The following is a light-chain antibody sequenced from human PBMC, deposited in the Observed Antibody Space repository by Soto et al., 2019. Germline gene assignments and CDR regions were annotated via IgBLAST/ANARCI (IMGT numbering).Light chain of an antibody. CDR3: QQYGSSPRT. Sequence: EIVLTQSPGTLSLSPGERATLSCRASQSVSSSYLGWYQQKPGQAPRLLMYGASSRATGIPERFSGSGSGTDFTLTISRLEPEDLAVYYCQQYGSSPRTFGQGTKVEIK. CDR1: QSVSSSY. V-gene: IGKV3-20*01. J-gene: IGKJ1*01. CDR2: GAS.